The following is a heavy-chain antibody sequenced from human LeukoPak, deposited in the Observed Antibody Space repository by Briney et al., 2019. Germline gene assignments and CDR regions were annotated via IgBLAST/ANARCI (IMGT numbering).Heavy chain of an antibody. CDR1: GGSISGYY. CDR3: ATWRGVFD. V-gene: IGHV4-59*12. J-gene: IGHJ4*02. Sequence: SETLSLTCTVSGGSISGYYWSWIRQPPGKGLEWIGFIYYSGSTYYNPSLKSRITISVDTSKNQFSLRLSSVTAADTAVYYCATWRGVFDWGQGTLVTVSS. D-gene: IGHD6-13*01. CDR2: IYYSGST.